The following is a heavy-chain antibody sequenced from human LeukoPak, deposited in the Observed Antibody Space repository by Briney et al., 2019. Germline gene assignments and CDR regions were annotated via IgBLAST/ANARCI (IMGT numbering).Heavy chain of an antibody. CDR1: GFTFSSYT. Sequence: GGSLRLSCAASGFTFSSYTMNWVRQAPGKGLEWVSYISSSSSTIYYADSVKGRFTISRDNAKNSLYLQMNSLRAEDTAVYYCAREGPRGHIYDLTFGYWGQGTLVTVSS. J-gene: IGHJ4*02. CDR2: ISSSSSTI. V-gene: IGHV3-48*01. D-gene: IGHD5-18*01. CDR3: AREGPRGHIYDLTFGY.